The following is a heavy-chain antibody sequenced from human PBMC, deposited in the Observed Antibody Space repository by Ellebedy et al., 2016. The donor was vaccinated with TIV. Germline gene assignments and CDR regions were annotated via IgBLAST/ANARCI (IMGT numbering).Heavy chain of an antibody. CDR2: FFSGGNT. CDR1: GFTVSSHY. V-gene: IGHV3-66*01. CDR3: AEMGVRVPDAFDI. J-gene: IGHJ3*02. D-gene: IGHD5-24*01. Sequence: GESLKISCAASGFTVSSHYMSWVRQAPGKGLEWVSVFFSGGNTYYADSVKGRFIISRDNSENTLYLHMNSLRGKDTAVYYCAEMGVRVPDAFDIWGQGTMVTVSS.